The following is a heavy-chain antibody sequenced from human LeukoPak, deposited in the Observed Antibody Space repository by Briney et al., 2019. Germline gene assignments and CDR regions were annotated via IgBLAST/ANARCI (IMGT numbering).Heavy chain of an antibody. CDR1: GFTFSSYA. CDR2: ISGSGGST. V-gene: IGHV3-23*01. CDR3: ARDSRRITIFGVVIPASDYMDV. J-gene: IGHJ6*03. Sequence: GGSLRLSCAASGFTFSSYAMSWVRQAPGKGLEWVSAISGSGGSTYYADSVKGRFTISRDNAKNSLYLQMNSLRAEDTAVYYCARDSRRITIFGVVIPASDYMDVWGKGTTVTVSS. D-gene: IGHD3-3*01.